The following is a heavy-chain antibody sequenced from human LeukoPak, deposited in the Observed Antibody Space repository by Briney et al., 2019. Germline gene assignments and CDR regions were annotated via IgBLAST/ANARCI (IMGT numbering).Heavy chain of an antibody. V-gene: IGHV3-30-3*01. Sequence: GGSLRLSCAGSGFTFASYAVHWVRQGPGKRLEWVAFISSDGTTEHYRGSVKGRFTLSRDNSKNTVSLQMSSLGTEDTAVYSCARGRDSGSFIIDYWGQGTLVTVSS. CDR2: ISSDGTTE. CDR1: GFTFASYA. CDR3: ARGRDSGSFIIDY. D-gene: IGHD3-10*01. J-gene: IGHJ4*02.